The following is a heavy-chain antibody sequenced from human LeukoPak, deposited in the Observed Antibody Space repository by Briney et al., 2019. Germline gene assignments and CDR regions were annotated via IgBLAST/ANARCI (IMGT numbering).Heavy chain of an antibody. V-gene: IGHV4-59*01. CDR3: ARVDSSGYYYPGNFDY. CDR1: GGSISSYY. CDR2: IYASGST. J-gene: IGHJ4*02. Sequence: PSETLSLTCTVSGGSISSYYWSWIRQPPGKGLEWIGYIYASGSTIYNPSLKSRVTISVDTSKNQFSLKLSSVTAADTAVYYCARVDSSGYYYPGNFDYWGQGTLVTVSS. D-gene: IGHD3-22*01.